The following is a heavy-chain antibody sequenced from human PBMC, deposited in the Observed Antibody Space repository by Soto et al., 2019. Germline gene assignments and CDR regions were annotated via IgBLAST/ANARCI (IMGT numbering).Heavy chain of an antibody. CDR3: AHRILRTVFGLVTTTAIYFDF. CDR2: IYWDDDK. CDR1: GLSLTTSGVG. Sequence: QITLNESGPTVVKPAETLTLTCTFSGLSLTTSGVGVGWIRRSPGKAPQWLALIYWDDDKRYSPSLKSRLTITKDTSTHQVVLTMASVDPADTATYYCAHRILRTVFGLVTTTAIYFDFWGQGTPVVVSS. J-gene: IGHJ4*02. D-gene: IGHD3-3*01. V-gene: IGHV2-5*02.